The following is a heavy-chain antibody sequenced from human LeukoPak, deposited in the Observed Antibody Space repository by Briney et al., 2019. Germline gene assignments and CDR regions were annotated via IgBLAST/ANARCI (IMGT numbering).Heavy chain of an antibody. Sequence: SETLSLTCTVSGGSISSYYWSWIRQPPGKGLEWIGYIYYSGSTNYNPSLKSRVTISVDTSKNQFSLKLSSVTAADTAVYYCARAVQPAGSRFDPWGQGTLVTVSS. CDR3: ARAVQPAGSRFDP. V-gene: IGHV4-59*01. D-gene: IGHD6-25*01. J-gene: IGHJ5*02. CDR1: GGSISSYY. CDR2: IYYSGST.